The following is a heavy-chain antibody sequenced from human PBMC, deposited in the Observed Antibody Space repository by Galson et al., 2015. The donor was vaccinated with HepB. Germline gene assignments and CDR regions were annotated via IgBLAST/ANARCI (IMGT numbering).Heavy chain of an antibody. CDR2: ISAKGDST. CDR3: GGYDI. J-gene: IGHJ3*02. CDR1: GFPFSVYA. V-gene: IGHV3-64D*06. D-gene: IGHD3-22*01. Sequence: SLRLSCAASGFPFSVYAMHWVRQSPGKGLEYISAISAKGDSTYFADSVKDRFSISRDNSKNTVFLDMKSLRVDVTLADVSGGYDIWGRGTMVTVSS.